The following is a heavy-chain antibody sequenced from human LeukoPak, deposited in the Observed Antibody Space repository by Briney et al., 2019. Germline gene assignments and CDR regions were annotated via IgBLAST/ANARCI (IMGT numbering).Heavy chain of an antibody. Sequence: GGSLRLSCAASGFTFSRYSMSWVRQAPGKGPEWVSSINSRGSDKYYADSVEGRFTISRDNAKNSLFLQMNSLRAEDTAVYYCAREGSIVPHQDLDYWGQGTLVTVSS. CDR3: AREGSIVPHQDLDY. D-gene: IGHD2-8*01. CDR2: INSRGSDK. J-gene: IGHJ4*02. V-gene: IGHV3-21*01. CDR1: GFTFSRYS.